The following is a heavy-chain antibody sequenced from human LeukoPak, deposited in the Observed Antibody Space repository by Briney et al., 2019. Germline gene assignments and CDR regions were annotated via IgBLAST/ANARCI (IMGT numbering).Heavy chain of an antibody. D-gene: IGHD3-22*01. CDR3: ARLAPSNYHGGSGYLDY. CDR2: IYYSGST. V-gene: IGHV4-39*01. CDR1: GGSISSCSYY. J-gene: IGHJ4*02. Sequence: SETLSLTCTVSGGSISSCSYYWGWIRQPPGKGLEWIGNIYYSGSTNLNSSLKSRVTISVDTSKNQFSLKLSSVTAADTAVYYCARLAPSNYHGGSGYLDYWGQGTLVTVSS.